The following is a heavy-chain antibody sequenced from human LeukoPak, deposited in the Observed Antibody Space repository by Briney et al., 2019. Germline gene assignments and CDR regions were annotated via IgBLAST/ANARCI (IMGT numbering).Heavy chain of an antibody. V-gene: IGHV3-33*01. CDR3: ARDLLGYCSGGSCPRGALDI. CDR1: GFTFSSYG. Sequence: GGSLRLSCAASGFTFSSYGMHWVRQAPGKGLEWVAVIWYDGSNKYYADSVKGRFTISRDNSKNTLYLQMNSLRAEDTAVYYCARDLLGYCSGGSCPRGALDIWGQGTMVTVSS. J-gene: IGHJ3*02. D-gene: IGHD2-15*01. CDR2: IWYDGSNK.